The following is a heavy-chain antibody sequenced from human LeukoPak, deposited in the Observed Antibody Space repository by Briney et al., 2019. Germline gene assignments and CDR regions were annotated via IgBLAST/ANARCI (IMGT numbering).Heavy chain of an antibody. CDR2: ISGSGGST. Sequence: GGSLRLSCAASGFTFSSYEMNWVRQAPGKGLEWVSAISGSGGSTYYADSVKGRFTISRDNSKNTLYLQMNSLRAEDTAVYYCAKADDYYGPLVSLADWGQGTLVTVSS. D-gene: IGHD3-10*01. V-gene: IGHV3-23*01. CDR3: AKADDYYGPLVSLAD. CDR1: GFTFSSYE. J-gene: IGHJ4*02.